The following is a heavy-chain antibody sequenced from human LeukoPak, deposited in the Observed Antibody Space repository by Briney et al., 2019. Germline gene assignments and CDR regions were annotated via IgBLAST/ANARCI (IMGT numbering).Heavy chain of an antibody. Sequence: ASVKVSCKASGYTFTDYYLYWVRPAPGQGLELMGWINPNSGGTNYAQKFQGRVTVTRDTSISIVYMELSRLTSDDTAVYYCARGGYISSYYGWFDPWGQGTLVTVSS. V-gene: IGHV1-2*02. CDR3: ARGGYISSYYGWFDP. J-gene: IGHJ5*02. CDR2: INPNSGGT. CDR1: GYTFTDYY. D-gene: IGHD6-13*01.